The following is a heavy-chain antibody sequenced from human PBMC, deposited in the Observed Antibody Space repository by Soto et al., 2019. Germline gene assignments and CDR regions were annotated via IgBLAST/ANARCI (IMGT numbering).Heavy chain of an antibody. D-gene: IGHD2-15*01. Sequence: SLTCTVSGGSINTFYWSWVRQPAGKGLEWIGDIYYGGSTKYNPSLERRVTMSVDTARNQFSLQLSSVTAADTAVYFCAKYRRTDAEGYTFDYWGQGALVTVSS. CDR3: AKYRRTDAEGYTFDY. V-gene: IGHV4-59*01. CDR1: GGSINTFY. CDR2: IYYGGST. J-gene: IGHJ4*02.